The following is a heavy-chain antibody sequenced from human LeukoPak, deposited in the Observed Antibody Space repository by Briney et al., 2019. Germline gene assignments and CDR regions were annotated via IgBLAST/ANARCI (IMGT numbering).Heavy chain of an antibody. D-gene: IGHD2-2*01. Sequence: ASVKVSCKASGYTFTGYYMHWVRRAPGQGLEWMGRINPNSGGTNYAQKFQGRVTMTRDTSISTAYMELSRLRSDDTAVYYCARGSGCSSTSCYSPLLDPWGQGTLVTVSS. V-gene: IGHV1-2*06. J-gene: IGHJ5*02. CDR1: GYTFTGYY. CDR2: INPNSGGT. CDR3: ARGSGCSSTSCYSPLLDP.